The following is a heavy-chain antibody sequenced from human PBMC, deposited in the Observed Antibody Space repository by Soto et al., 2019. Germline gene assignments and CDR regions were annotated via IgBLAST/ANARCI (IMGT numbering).Heavy chain of an antibody. D-gene: IGHD3-9*01. Sequence: QVQLQESGPGLVKPSQTLSLTCTVSGGSISSGGYYWSWIRQHPGKGLEWIGYIYYSGSTYYNPSLRSRVTTPVDTAKNQLSLKLSSVPAADTAVYYCARNLRDYDILPGDPYWYFDLWGRGTLVTVSS. CDR1: GGSISSGGYY. J-gene: IGHJ2*01. CDR2: IYYSGST. CDR3: ARNLRDYDILPGDPYWYFDL. V-gene: IGHV4-31*03.